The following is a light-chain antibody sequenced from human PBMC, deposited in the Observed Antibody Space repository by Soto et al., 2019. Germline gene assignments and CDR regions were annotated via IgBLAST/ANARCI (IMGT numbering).Light chain of an antibody. V-gene: IGKV1-39*01. CDR3: QHSYNTPRT. J-gene: IGKJ3*01. CDR1: QSIRSC. Sequence: DIQMTQSPSSLSASVGDRVTITCRASQSIRSCLHWYQQKPGKAPKLLIYAASRLHSGVPSRFSGSGSGTDFTLTISSLQTEDFATYYCQHSYNTPRTFGPGTKVDIK. CDR2: AAS.